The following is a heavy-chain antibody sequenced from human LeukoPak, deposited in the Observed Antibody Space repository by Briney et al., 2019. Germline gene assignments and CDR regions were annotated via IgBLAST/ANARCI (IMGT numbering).Heavy chain of an antibody. CDR1: GLTFNNYE. V-gene: IGHV3-48*03. CDR2: IGLANNI. Sequence: GGSLRLSCAASGLTFNNYELHWVRQTPGKGLEWISYIGLANNILYADSVRGRFTISRDNARNSWFLQMNSLRAEDTAIYYCATEMALGSISDGFDYWGQGSLVTVSS. D-gene: IGHD1-26*01. J-gene: IGHJ4*02. CDR3: ATEMALGSISDGFDY.